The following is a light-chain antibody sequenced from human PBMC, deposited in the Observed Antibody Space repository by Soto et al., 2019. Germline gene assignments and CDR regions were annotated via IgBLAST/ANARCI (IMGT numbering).Light chain of an antibody. CDR3: QQYGSSPPT. CDR2: GAS. J-gene: IGKJ1*01. V-gene: IGKV3-20*01. Sequence: EIVLTQSPGTLSLSPGETATLSCRASQNVGSKFLAWYQQIPGQAPRLLIYGASSRATGTPDRFSGSGSGTDFTLTINRLEPEDFALYYCQQYGSSPPTFGQGTKVDIK. CDR1: QNVGSKF.